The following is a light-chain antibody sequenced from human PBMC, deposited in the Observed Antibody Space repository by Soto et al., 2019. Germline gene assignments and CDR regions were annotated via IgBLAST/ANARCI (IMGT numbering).Light chain of an antibody. CDR2: GAS. Sequence: EIVLTQSPGTLSLSPGERATLSCRASQSVASSYLAWYQQKAGQAPSLLIYGASSRATGITHRFCGGGSRTDFSITISRLEPEDVAVYYYQQYGSSSPYTFGQGTKLEIK. V-gene: IGKV3-20*01. J-gene: IGKJ2*01. CDR1: QSVASSY. CDR3: QQYGSSSPYT.